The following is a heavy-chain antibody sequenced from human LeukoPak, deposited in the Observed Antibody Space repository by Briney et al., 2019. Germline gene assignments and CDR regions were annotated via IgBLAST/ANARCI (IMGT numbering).Heavy chain of an antibody. Sequence: PSETLSLTCNVSGVSISSHYWSWLRQPPGKGLEWIGYRYHNGNSNYNPSLRSRVTVSIDMSKSQVSLSLNSVTAADTAVYYCARMVFGIMPGYSHHSWRQGTLVTVPS. V-gene: IGHV4-59*11. CDR2: RYHNGNS. CDR3: ARMVFGIMPGYSHHS. J-gene: IGHJ4*02. D-gene: IGHD2-15*01. CDR1: GVSISSHY.